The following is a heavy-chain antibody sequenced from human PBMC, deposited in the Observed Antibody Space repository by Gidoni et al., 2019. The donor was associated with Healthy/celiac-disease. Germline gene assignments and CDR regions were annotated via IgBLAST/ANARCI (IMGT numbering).Heavy chain of an antibody. CDR3: AKDLYELATAFDY. V-gene: IGHV3-30*18. Sequence: QVQLVESGGGVVQPGRSLRLSCAASGFTFSSYGMHWVRQAPGKGLGWVAVISYDGSNKYYADSVKGRFTISRDNSKNTLYLQMNSLRAEDTAVYYCAKDLYELATAFDYWGQGTLVTVSS. CDR1: GFTFSSYG. D-gene: IGHD3-3*01. J-gene: IGHJ4*02. CDR2: ISYDGSNK.